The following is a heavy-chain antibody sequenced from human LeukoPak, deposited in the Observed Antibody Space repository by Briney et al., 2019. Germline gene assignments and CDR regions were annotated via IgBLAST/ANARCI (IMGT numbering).Heavy chain of an antibody. CDR2: INHSGST. D-gene: IGHD6-19*01. J-gene: IGHJ6*03. Sequence: SETLSLTCAVYGGSFSGYYWSWIRQPPGKGLEWIGEINHSGSTNYNPSLKSRVTISVDTSKNQFSLRLSSVTAADTAVYYCASPSIAVAGTVSYYYMDVWGKGTTVTISS. CDR1: GGSFSGYY. V-gene: IGHV4-34*01. CDR3: ASPSIAVAGTVSYYYMDV.